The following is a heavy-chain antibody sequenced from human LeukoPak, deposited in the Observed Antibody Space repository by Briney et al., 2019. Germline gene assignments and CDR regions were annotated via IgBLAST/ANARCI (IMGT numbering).Heavy chain of an antibody. CDR3: ATETGDSPDY. Sequence: GGSLRLSCAASGFTFSSYAMSWVRQAPGKGLEWVSGISARGANTYYADSVKGRFTISRDNSKNALFLQMNSLRGEDTAVYYCATETGDSPDYWGQGTLVTVSS. V-gene: IGHV3-23*01. CDR2: ISARGANT. D-gene: IGHD3-10*01. J-gene: IGHJ4*02. CDR1: GFTFSSYA.